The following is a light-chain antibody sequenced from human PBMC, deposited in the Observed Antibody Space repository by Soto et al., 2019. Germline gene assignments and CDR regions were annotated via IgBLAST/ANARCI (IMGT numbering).Light chain of an antibody. Sequence: QLVLPQSSSASASLGSSVKLTCTLSSGDSGYIIAWHQQLPGQAPRYLLKLEGSGSYNKGSGVPDRFSGSSSGADRYLNISNLQSEDEADYYWETWDSNTLYVFGTGTKVTVL. CDR2: LEGSGSY. CDR3: ETWDSNTLYV. CDR1: SGDSGYI. J-gene: IGLJ1*01. V-gene: IGLV4-60*03.